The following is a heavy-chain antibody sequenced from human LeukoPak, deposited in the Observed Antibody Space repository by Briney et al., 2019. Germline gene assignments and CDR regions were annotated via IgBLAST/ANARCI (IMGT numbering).Heavy chain of an antibody. Sequence: ASVKVSFKASGYTFTVYYMHWVRQAPGQGLEGMGWINPNSGDTKFAREFQGRVTMTRDTSISTAYMGLSRLRSDDTAVYYCATQRGSYLWGTDFDYWGQGTLVTVSS. J-gene: IGHJ4*02. V-gene: IGHV1-2*02. CDR1: GYTFTVYY. CDR2: INPNSGDT. CDR3: ATQRGSYLWGTDFDY. D-gene: IGHD3-16*01.